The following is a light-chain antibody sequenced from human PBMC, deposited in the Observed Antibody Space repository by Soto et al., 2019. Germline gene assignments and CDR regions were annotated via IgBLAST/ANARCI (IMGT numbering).Light chain of an antibody. Sequence: DIVMTQSPDSLAVSLGERATINYKSSQSILNSSNNKNYLAWYQQKPGQPPKLLIYWASTRESGVPDRFSGSGSGTDFTLTISSLQAEDVAVYYCQQFSSTPRTFGQGTKVEIK. J-gene: IGKJ1*01. CDR3: QQFSSTPRT. V-gene: IGKV4-1*01. CDR2: WAS. CDR1: QSILNSSNNKNY.